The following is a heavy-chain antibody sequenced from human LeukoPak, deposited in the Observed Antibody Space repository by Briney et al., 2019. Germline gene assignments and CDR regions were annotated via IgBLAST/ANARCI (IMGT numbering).Heavy chain of an antibody. Sequence: GGSLRLSCAASEFTFSSYWMSWVRQVPGKGLEWVSGIKWDGGSTGYADSVKGRFTISRDNAKNSLYLQMNSLRVEDTAVYHCARGAGSSWYFYFDYWGQGTLVTVSS. J-gene: IGHJ4*02. CDR2: IKWDGGST. V-gene: IGHV3-20*01. CDR3: ARGAGSSWYFYFDY. CDR1: EFTFSSYW. D-gene: IGHD6-13*01.